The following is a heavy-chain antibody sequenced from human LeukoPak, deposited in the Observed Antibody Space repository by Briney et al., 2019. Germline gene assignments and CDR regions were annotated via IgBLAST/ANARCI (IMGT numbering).Heavy chain of an antibody. CDR2: IYPGDSDT. CDR3: ARHGRAAAEGPPVGYFDY. D-gene: IGHD6-13*01. J-gene: IGHJ4*02. Sequence: GESLKISCKGSGXRFNAYWIAWVRQMPGKGLEWMGIIYPGDSDTRYSPSFQGQVTISADKSISTVYLQWSSLKASDTAMYYCARHGRAAAEGPPVGYFDYWGQGTLVTVSS. V-gene: IGHV5-51*01. CDR1: GXRFNAYW.